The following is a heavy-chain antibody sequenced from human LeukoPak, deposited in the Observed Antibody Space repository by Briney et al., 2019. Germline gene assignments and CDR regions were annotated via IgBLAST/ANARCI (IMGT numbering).Heavy chain of an antibody. V-gene: IGHV3-74*01. D-gene: IGHD2/OR15-2a*01. J-gene: IGHJ4*02. CDR3: AREANTAFDY. Sequence: PGGSLRLSCVASGFTFGSYWMHWVRQAPGKGPVWVSRINYGGTSTTYADSVKGRFTVSRDNGKKTVSLQINSLRPDDTAVYYCAREANTAFDYWGQGTLVTVSS. CDR2: INYGGTST. CDR1: GFTFGSYW.